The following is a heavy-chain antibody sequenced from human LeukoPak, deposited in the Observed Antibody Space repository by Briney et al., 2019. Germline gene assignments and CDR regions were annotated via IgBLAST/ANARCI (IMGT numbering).Heavy chain of an antibody. D-gene: IGHD3-22*01. CDR3: AVISYYYDPPDY. V-gene: IGHV1-69*05. CDR1: GGTFTSYA. J-gene: IGHJ4*02. Sequence: SVKVSCKASGGTFTSYAISWVRQAPGQGLEWMGRIIPIFGTANYAQKFQGRVTITTAASTSTAYMELSRLRSEDTAVYYCAVISYYYDPPDYWGQGTLVTVSS. CDR2: IIPIFGTA.